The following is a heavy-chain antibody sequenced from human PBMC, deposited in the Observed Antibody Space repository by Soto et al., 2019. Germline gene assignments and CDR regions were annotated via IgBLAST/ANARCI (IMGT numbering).Heavy chain of an antibody. J-gene: IGHJ4*02. D-gene: IGHD2-2*01. Sequence: QVQLVQSGAEVKKPGASVKVSCKASGYTFTSYGISWVRQAPGQGLEWMGWISAYNGNTNYAQKLQGRVTMTTDTSTSTAYMELRSLRSDHTAVHYCARVRCSSTSCYGPHRFDYWGQGTLVTVSS. CDR1: GYTFTSYG. V-gene: IGHV1-18*01. CDR2: ISAYNGNT. CDR3: ARVRCSSTSCYGPHRFDY.